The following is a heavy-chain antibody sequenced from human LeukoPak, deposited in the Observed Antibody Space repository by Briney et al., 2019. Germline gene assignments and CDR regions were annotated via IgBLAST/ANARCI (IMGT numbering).Heavy chain of an antibody. Sequence: GGSLRLSCAASGFSLSNYWMSWVRQAPGKGLEWVANIKQDGSKLSYVDSVKGRFTVSRDNAKNSLYLQMNSLRAEDTAVYYCARDGDYGDPYFDYWGQGTLVTVSS. J-gene: IGHJ4*02. CDR3: ARDGDYGDPYFDY. V-gene: IGHV3-7*01. CDR2: IKQDGSKL. D-gene: IGHD4-17*01. CDR1: GFSLSNYW.